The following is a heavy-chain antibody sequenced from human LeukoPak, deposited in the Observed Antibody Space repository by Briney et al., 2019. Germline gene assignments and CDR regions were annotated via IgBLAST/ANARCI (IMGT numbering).Heavy chain of an antibody. Sequence: SSETLSLTCAVSGGSFSGYYWSWIRQPPGKGLEWIGEINHSGSTNYNPSLKSRVTISVDTSKNQFSLKLSSVTAADTAVYYCARAVYYYDSCCSGSSTNIDSWGQGTLVTVSS. CDR2: INHSGST. V-gene: IGHV4-34*01. D-gene: IGHD3-22*01. CDR3: ARAVYYYDSCCSGSSTNIDS. CDR1: GGSFSGYY. J-gene: IGHJ5*01.